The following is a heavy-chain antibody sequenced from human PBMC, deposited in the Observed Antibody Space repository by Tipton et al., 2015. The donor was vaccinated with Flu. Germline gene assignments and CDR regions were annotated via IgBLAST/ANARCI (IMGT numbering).Heavy chain of an antibody. CDR1: GGSISSYY. CDR2: IYYSGST. CDR3: ARSGSKGSSPDY. V-gene: IGHV4-59*12. J-gene: IGHJ4*02. D-gene: IGHD6-13*01. Sequence: TLSLTCTVSGGSISSYYWSWIRQSPGMGLEWIGYIYYSGSTNYNPSLKSRVTMSVDTSKNQFSLNLTSVTAADTAVYYCARSGSKGSSPDYWGQGTLVTVSS.